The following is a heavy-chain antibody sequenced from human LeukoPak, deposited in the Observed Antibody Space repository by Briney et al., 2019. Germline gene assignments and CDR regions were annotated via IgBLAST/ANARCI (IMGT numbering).Heavy chain of an antibody. CDR3: AKQRGQWLVIDY. J-gene: IGHJ4*02. D-gene: IGHD6-19*01. Sequence: PGGSLRLSCAASGFTFSSYAMSWVRQAPGEGLERASAISGSGGSTYYADSVKGRFTISRDNSKNTLYLQMNSLRAEDTAVYYCAKQRGQWLVIDYWGQGTLVTVSS. CDR2: ISGSGGST. V-gene: IGHV3-23*01. CDR1: GFTFSSYA.